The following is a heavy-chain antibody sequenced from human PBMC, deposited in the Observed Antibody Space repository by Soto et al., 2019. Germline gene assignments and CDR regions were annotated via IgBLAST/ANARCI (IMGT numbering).Heavy chain of an antibody. CDR3: ARRHYCTFDY. V-gene: IGHV3-48*02. Sequence: GGSLRLSCAASGFTFSSYGMHWVRQAPGKGLEWVSYISSSSSSIYYADSVKGRFTISRDNAKNSLYMQMSSLRDEDTVVYYVARRHYCTFDYWGQGTLVTVSS. D-gene: IGHD4-4*01. J-gene: IGHJ4*02. CDR1: GFTFSSYG. CDR2: ISSSSSSI.